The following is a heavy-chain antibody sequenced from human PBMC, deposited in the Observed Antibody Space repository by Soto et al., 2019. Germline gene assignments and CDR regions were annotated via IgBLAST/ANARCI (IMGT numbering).Heavy chain of an antibody. V-gene: IGHV5-10-1*01. J-gene: IGHJ6*02. CDR1: GYSFTIYW. CDR3: ARHLRDIVVVPTGMDV. D-gene: IGHD2-2*01. CDR2: IDPSDSYT. Sequence: PGESLKISCNGSGYSFTIYWISWVRQMPGKGLEWMGRIDPSDSYTNYSPSFQGHVTISADKSISTAYLQWSSLKASDTAMYYCARHLRDIVVVPTGMDVWGQGTTVTV.